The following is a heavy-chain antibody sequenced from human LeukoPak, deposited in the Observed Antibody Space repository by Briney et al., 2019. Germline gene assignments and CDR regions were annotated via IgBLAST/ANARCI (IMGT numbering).Heavy chain of an antibody. V-gene: IGHV3-30-3*01. CDR3: ARQAGITGTTFDY. Sequence: LSLTCTVSGYSISSTYYWGWIRQPPGKGLEWVAVISYDGSNKYYADSVKGRFTISRDNSKNTLYLQMNSLRAEDTAVYYCARQAGITGTTFDYWGQGTLVTVSS. J-gene: IGHJ4*02. CDR2: ISYDGSNK. CDR1: GYSISSTY. D-gene: IGHD1-7*01.